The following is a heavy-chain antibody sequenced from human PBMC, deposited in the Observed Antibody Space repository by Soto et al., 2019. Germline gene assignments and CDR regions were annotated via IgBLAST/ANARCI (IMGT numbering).Heavy chain of an antibody. CDR1: GDSVSNNRAT. CDR3: ARDPPDFNSGFDL. CDR2: TYYRSKWIS. V-gene: IGHV6-1*01. D-gene: IGHD4-4*01. J-gene: IGHJ5*02. Sequence: PSQTLSLTCAISGDSVSNNRATWNWIRQSPSGGLEWLGRTYYRSKWISDYAMSVKSRIGINPDTSKNLISLELNPVTPEGTAVYYCARDPPDFNSGFDLWGQGTPVTVSS.